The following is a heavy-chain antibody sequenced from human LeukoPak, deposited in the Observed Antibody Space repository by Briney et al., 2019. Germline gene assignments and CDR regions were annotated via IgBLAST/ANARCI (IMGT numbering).Heavy chain of an antibody. CDR1: GGSISSYY. Sequence: SETLSFTCTVSGGSISSYYWSWLRQPPGKGLEWIGYIYYSGSTNYNPSLKSRVTISVDTSKNQFSLKLSSVTAADTAVYYCARGRYYYDSSGYYLRRAFDIWGQGTMVTVSS. J-gene: IGHJ3*02. CDR2: IYYSGST. CDR3: ARGRYYYDSSGYYLRRAFDI. D-gene: IGHD3-22*01. V-gene: IGHV4-59*01.